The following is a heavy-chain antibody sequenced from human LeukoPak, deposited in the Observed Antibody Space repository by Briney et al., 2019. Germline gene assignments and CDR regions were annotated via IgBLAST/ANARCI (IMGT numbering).Heavy chain of an antibody. Sequence: SETLSLTCTVSGGSISNNDYCWGWVRQPPGKALEWIGSIYYSGDAYYNPSLKSRVTVSVDTSKNQFSLRLRSVTAADTAVYYCVEREEMTATLDYWGQGLLVTVSS. J-gene: IGHJ4*02. CDR1: GGSISNNDYC. D-gene: IGHD5-24*01. CDR3: VEREEMTATLDY. V-gene: IGHV4-39*01. CDR2: IYYSGDA.